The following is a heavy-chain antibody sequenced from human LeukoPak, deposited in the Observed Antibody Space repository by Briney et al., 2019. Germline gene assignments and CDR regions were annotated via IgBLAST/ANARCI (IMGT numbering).Heavy chain of an antibody. CDR1: GFTFSSYA. V-gene: IGHV3-23*01. J-gene: IGHJ4*02. CDR3: AKFKGQWLVLGIVDY. CDR2: ISGSGGST. D-gene: IGHD6-19*01. Sequence: GGSLRLSCAASGFTFSSYAMSWVRQAPGKGLEWVSAISGSGGSTYYADSVKGWFTISRDNSKNTLYLQMNSLRAEDTAVYYCAKFKGQWLVLGIVDYWGQGTLVTVSS.